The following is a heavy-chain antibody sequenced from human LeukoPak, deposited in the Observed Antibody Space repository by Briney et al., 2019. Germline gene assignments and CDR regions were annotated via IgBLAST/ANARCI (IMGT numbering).Heavy chain of an antibody. CDR1: GGSFSGYY. V-gene: IGHV4-34*01. Sequence: SETLSLTCAVYGGSFSGYYWSWIRQPPGKGLEWIGEINHSGSTNYNPSLKSRVTISVDTSKNQFSLKLSSVTAADTAVYYCARRGSGSFSVPVVSTNDPWGQGTLVTVSS. CDR2: INHSGST. CDR3: ARRGSGSFSVPVVSTNDP. D-gene: IGHD3-10*01. J-gene: IGHJ5*02.